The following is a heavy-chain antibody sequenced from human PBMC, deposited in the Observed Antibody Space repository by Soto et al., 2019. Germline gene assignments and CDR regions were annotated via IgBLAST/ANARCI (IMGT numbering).Heavy chain of an antibody. Sequence: SETLSLTCSVSTGSMSTYYGTWIRQSPGKGLEWIGQISHTGRTKYNPSLESRVTISVDTSRKQFSLKLTSVTAADTALYYCARDDTTGLFDFWGQGTLVTVSS. CDR2: ISHTGRT. CDR1: TGSMSTYY. J-gene: IGHJ4*02. V-gene: IGHV4-59*01. D-gene: IGHD4-17*01. CDR3: ARDDTTGLFDF.